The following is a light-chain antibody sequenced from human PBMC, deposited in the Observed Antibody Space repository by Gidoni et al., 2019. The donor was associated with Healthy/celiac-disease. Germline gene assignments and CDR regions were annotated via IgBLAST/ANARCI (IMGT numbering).Light chain of an antibody. CDR1: SSNIGSNT. J-gene: IGLJ1*01. Sequence: QSVMTQPPSASGTPGQRVTISCSGSSSNIGSNTVNWYQRLPGTAPNLLIYSNNQRPSGVPDRFSGSKSGTSASLAISGLQSEDEADYYCAAWDDSLNAFYVFGTGTKVTVL. CDR2: SNN. V-gene: IGLV1-44*01. CDR3: AAWDDSLNAFYV.